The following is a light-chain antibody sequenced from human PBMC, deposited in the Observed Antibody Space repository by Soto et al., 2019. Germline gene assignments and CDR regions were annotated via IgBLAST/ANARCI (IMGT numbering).Light chain of an antibody. J-gene: IGKJ1*01. CDR3: QQNGISRT. CDR1: QSVSSSY. V-gene: IGKV3-20*01. CDR2: GAS. Sequence: EIVLTQSPGTLSLSPGERATPSCRASQSVSSSYLAWYQQKPGQAPRLLIYGASSRATGIPDRFSGSGSGTDFTLTISRLELDDFAVYYCQQNGISRTFVQGTKVDSK.